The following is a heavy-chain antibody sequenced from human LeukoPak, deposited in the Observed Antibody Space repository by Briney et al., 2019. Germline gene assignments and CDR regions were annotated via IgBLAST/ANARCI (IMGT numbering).Heavy chain of an antibody. Sequence: SETLSLTCTVSGGSISSYTGAWIRQPPGKGLEWIGYIYYSGGTNYNPSLKSRVTISVDTSKNQFSLKLSSVTAADTAVYYCAGGGFGYYFDYWGQGTLVTVSS. CDR1: GGSISSYT. CDR2: IYYSGGT. D-gene: IGHD3-16*01. CDR3: AGGGFGYYFDY. V-gene: IGHV4-59*13. J-gene: IGHJ4*02.